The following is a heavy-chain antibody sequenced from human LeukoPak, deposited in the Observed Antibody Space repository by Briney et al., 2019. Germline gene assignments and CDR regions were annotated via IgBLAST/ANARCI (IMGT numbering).Heavy chain of an antibody. CDR2: INPNSGGT. Sequence: ASVKVSCKASGYTFTGYYMHWVRQAPGQGLEWMGWINPNSGGTNYAQKFQGRVTMTRDTSISTAYMELSRLRSDDTAVYYCASLADPSSSWYLGLDYWGQGTLVTVSS. V-gene: IGHV1-2*02. D-gene: IGHD6-13*01. CDR1: GYTFTGYY. CDR3: ASLADPSSSWYLGLDY. J-gene: IGHJ4*02.